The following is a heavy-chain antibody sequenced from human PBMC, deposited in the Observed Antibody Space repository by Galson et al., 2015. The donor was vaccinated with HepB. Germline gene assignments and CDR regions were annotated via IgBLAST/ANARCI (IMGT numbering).Heavy chain of an antibody. CDR1: GGSISSSSYY. CDR3: ARRYYDFWSGPMGFDY. Sequence: SETLSLTCTVSGGSISSSSYYWGWIRQPPGKGLEWIGSIYYSGSTYYNPSLKSRVTISVDTSKNQFSLKLSSVTAADTAVYYCARRYYDFWSGPMGFDYWGQGTLVTVSS. V-gene: IGHV4-39*01. J-gene: IGHJ4*02. CDR2: IYYSGST. D-gene: IGHD3-3*01.